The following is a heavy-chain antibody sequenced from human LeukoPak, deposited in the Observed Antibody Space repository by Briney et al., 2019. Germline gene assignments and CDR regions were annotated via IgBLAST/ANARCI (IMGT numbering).Heavy chain of an antibody. Sequence: PSETLSLTCTVSGYSISSGYYWGWIRQPPGKGLEWMGSIYHSGSTYYNPSLKSRVTISVDTSKNHFSLKLSSVTAADTAVYYCARAGGYYDSSGYLFYWGQGTLVTVSS. V-gene: IGHV4-38-2*02. J-gene: IGHJ4*02. CDR3: ARAGGYYDSSGYLFY. CDR2: IYHSGST. CDR1: GYSISSGYY. D-gene: IGHD3-22*01.